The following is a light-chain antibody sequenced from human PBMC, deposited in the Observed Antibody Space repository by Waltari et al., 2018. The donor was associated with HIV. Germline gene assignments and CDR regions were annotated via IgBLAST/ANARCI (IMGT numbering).Light chain of an antibody. CDR2: GAS. V-gene: IGKV3-20*01. J-gene: IGKJ4*01. CDR1: QSLNNNI. Sequence: EMVLKHPPRTLSLSPGERAALACRASQSLNNNIFIWSKQHPGQAPTLLIYGASSRATGIPDRFIGSGSGTDFTLIISRLEPEDFEVYDCQQYSNLPLTFGGGTKVEIK. CDR3: QQYSNLPLT.